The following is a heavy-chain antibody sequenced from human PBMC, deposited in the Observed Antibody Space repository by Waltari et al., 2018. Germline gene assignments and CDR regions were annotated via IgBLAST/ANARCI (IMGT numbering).Heavy chain of an antibody. D-gene: IGHD2-2*01. J-gene: IGHJ6*03. CDR1: GGSFSGYY. Sequence: QVQLQQWGAGLLKPSETLSLTCAVYGGSFSGYYWSWIRQPPGKGLEWIGEINHSGSTNYKPSLKSRFTISVDTSKNQFSLKLSSVTAADTAVYYCARIGGYCSSTSCYLKYYYMDVWGKGTTVTVSS. V-gene: IGHV4-34*01. CDR3: ARIGGYCSSTSCYLKYYYMDV. CDR2: INHSGST.